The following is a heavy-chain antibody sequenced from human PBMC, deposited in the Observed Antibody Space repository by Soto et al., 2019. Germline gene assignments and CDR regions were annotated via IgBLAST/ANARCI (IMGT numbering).Heavy chain of an antibody. CDR1: GFTFSSYS. D-gene: IGHD6-13*01. CDR2: ISSSSSYI. Sequence: EVQLVESGGGLVKPGGSQRLSCAASGFTFSSYSMNWVRQAPGKGLEWVSSISSSSSYIYYADSVKGRFTISRDNAKNSLYLQMNSLRAEDTAVYYCARDSSRGIAAAGFVDYWGQGTLVTVSS. V-gene: IGHV3-21*01. J-gene: IGHJ4*02. CDR3: ARDSSRGIAAAGFVDY.